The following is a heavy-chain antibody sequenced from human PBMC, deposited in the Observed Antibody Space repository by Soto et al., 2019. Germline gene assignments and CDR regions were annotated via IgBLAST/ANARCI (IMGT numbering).Heavy chain of an antibody. Sequence: QVQLQQWGAGPLKPSEILSLTCAVYGVSLSGYYWSWIRQPPGKGLEWIGEIDNSGKTNYSPSLKSRVTISADTSKNQFSLTVTSLTAADTAVHYCARGRDGGAADWGQGTRVTVSS. CDR3: ARGRDGGAAD. V-gene: IGHV4-34*01. CDR2: IDNSGKT. J-gene: IGHJ4*02. D-gene: IGHD3-16*01. CDR1: GVSLSGYY.